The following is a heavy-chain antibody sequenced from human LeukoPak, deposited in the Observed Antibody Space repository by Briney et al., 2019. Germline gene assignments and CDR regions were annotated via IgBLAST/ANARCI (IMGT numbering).Heavy chain of an antibody. V-gene: IGHV3-9*01. CDR1: GFTFDDYA. Sequence: GRSLRLSCAASGFTFDDYAMHWVRQAPGKGLEWVSGISWSSGSIGYADSVKGRFTISRDNAKNSLYLQMNSLRAEDTALYYCAKDIWIQLWPTYGMDVWGQGTTVTVSS. CDR2: ISWSSGSI. J-gene: IGHJ6*02. D-gene: IGHD5-18*01. CDR3: AKDIWIQLWPTYGMDV.